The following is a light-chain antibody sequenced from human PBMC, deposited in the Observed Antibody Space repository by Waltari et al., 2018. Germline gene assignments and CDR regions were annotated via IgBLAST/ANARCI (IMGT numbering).Light chain of an antibody. CDR3: SSYTSSSTLWV. CDR1: SSDVGGYNY. Sequence: QSALTQPASVSGSPGQSITISCTGTSSDVGGYNYVSWYQQHPGKAPKLMIYDVSNPAPGVLNRFSGSKSGNTGSLTISGLQAEDEDDYYCSSYTSSSTLWVFGGGTKLTVL. J-gene: IGLJ3*02. V-gene: IGLV2-14*03. CDR2: DVS.